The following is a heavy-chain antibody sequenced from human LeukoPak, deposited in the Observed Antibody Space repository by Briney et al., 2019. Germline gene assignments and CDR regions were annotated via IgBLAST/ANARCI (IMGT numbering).Heavy chain of an antibody. CDR2: INQEGSVK. CDR3: ARLQGDYTTYDY. V-gene: IGHV3-7*01. CDR1: GFFFSSHW. D-gene: IGHD2-21*01. J-gene: IGHJ4*02. Sequence: GGSLRLSCAASGFFFSSHWMSWVRQAPGKGLEWVASINQEGSVKHHVDSVKGRFTISRDNANDLLFLQMISLRAEDTAVYFCARLQGDYTTYDYWGQGALVTVSS.